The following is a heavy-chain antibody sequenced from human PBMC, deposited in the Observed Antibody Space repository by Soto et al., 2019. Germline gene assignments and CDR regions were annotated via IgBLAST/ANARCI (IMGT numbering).Heavy chain of an antibody. CDR1: GGTFSSYA. D-gene: IGHD5-18*01. J-gene: IGHJ3*02. CDR2: IIPIFGTA. CDR3: ARGGYSYGPDAFDI. V-gene: IGHV1-69*13. Sequence: GASVKVSCKASGGTFSSYAISWVRQAPGQGLEWMGGIIPIFGTANYAQKFQGRVTITADESTSTAYMELSSLRSEDTAVHYCARGGYSYGPDAFDIWGQGTMVTVSS.